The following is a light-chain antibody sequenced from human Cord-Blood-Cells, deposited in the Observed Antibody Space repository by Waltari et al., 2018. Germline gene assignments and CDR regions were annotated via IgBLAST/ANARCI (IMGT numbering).Light chain of an antibody. Sequence: EFVLTQPPATLSLSPGETATLSCRASQSVSSYLAWYQQKPGQAPRLLIYDASNRATGIPARFSGSVSGTDFTLTISSLEPEDFAVYYCQQRSNWPPVTFGQGTKVEIK. V-gene: IGKV3-11*01. CDR1: QSVSSY. CDR2: DAS. J-gene: IGKJ1*01. CDR3: QQRSNWPPVT.